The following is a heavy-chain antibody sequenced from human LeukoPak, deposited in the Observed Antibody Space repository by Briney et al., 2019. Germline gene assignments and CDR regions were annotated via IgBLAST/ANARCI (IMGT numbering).Heavy chain of an antibody. CDR2: INHSGGT. D-gene: IGHD3-22*01. CDR3: ARPRITMIVGSRGYMDV. J-gene: IGHJ6*03. Sequence: SETLSLTCAVYGGSFSGYDWSWIRQPPGKGLEWIGEINHSGGTNYNPSLKSLVTISVDTSKNQFSLKLSSVTAADTAVYYCARPRITMIVGSRGYMDVWGKGTTVTISS. V-gene: IGHV4-34*01. CDR1: GGSFSGYD.